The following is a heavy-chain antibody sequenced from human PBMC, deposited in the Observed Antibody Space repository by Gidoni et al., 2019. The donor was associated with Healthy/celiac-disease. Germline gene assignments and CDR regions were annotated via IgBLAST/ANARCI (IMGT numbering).Heavy chain of an antibody. CDR2: FDPEDGET. V-gene: IGHV1-24*01. CDR3: ATAYYDFWSGSPPPFLDY. D-gene: IGHD3-3*01. J-gene: IGHJ4*02. CDR1: GYTLNELS. Sequence: QVQLVTSGAEVKKPGTSVKVSCKVSGYTLNELSMHWVRQAPGKGLEWMGGFDPEDGETIYAQKFQGRVTMTDDTSTDTAYMELSSLRSEDTAVYYCATAYYDFWSGSPPPFLDYWGQGTLVTVSS.